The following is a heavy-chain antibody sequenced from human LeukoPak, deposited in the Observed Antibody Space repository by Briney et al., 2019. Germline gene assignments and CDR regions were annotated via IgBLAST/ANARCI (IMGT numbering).Heavy chain of an antibody. J-gene: IGHJ4*02. V-gene: IGHV7-4-1*02. Sequence: ASVKVSCKASGYTFTSYAMNWVRQAPGQGLEWMGWINTNTGNPSYARGFTGRFVFSLDTSVSTAYLQISSLKAEDTAVYYCAREAYSSACYFDHWGQGTLVTVSS. CDR3: AREAYSSACYFDH. CDR2: INTNTGNP. D-gene: IGHD5-18*01. CDR1: GYTFTSYA.